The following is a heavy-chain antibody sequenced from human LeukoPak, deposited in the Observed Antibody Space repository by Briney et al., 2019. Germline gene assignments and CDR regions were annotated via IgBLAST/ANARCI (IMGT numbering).Heavy chain of an antibody. CDR2: IYPGDSDT. Sequence: GESLKISCKASGYGFTNYWIAWVRQVPGKGLEWMGIIYPGDSDTRYSPSFQGQVTISADKSISTAYLQWSSLKASDTAMYYCARPRLAYCGGDCYSDAFDIWGQGTMVTVSS. D-gene: IGHD2-21*02. CDR1: GYGFTNYW. CDR3: ARPRLAYCGGDCYSDAFDI. V-gene: IGHV5-51*01. J-gene: IGHJ3*02.